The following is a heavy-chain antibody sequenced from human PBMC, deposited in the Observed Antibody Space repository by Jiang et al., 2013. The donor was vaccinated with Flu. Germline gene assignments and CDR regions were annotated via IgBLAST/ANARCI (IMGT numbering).Heavy chain of an antibody. CDR2: IYTSGST. J-gene: IGHJ3*02. CDR3: AREDYYDSSGYSYDAFDI. V-gene: IGHV4-4*07. CDR1: GGSISSYY. Sequence: LLKPSETLSLTCTVSGGSISSYYWSWIRQPAGKGLEWIGRIYTSGSTNYNPSLKSRVTMSVDTSKNQFSLKLSSVTAADTAVYYCAREDYYDSSGYSYDAFDIWGQGTMVTVSS. D-gene: IGHD3-22*01.